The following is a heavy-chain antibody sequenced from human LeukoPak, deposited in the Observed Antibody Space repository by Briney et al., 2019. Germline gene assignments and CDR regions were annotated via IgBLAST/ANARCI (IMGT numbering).Heavy chain of an antibody. CDR2: IYPGDSDT. D-gene: IGHD3-22*01. V-gene: IGHV5-51*01. J-gene: IGHJ3*02. CDR3: ARPSTYYYDSSGYYDEYAFDI. Sequence: GESLKISCKGSGYSFTSYWIGWVRQMPGKGLEWMGIIYPGDSDTRYSPSFQGQVTISADKSISTAYLQWSSLKASDTAMYYCARPSTYYYDSSGYYDEYAFDIWGQGTMVTVSS. CDR1: GYSFTSYW.